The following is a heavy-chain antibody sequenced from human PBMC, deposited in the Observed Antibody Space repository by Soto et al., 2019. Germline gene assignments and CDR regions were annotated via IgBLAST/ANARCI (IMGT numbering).Heavy chain of an antibody. CDR3: ATQGYSSSWYDSMDV. V-gene: IGHV5-51*01. D-gene: IGHD6-13*01. CDR1: GYSFTSYW. Sequence: PGESLKISCKGSGYSFTSYWIGWVRQMPGKGLEWMGIIYPGDSDTRYSPPFQGQVTISADKSISTAYLQWSSLKASDTAMYYCATQGYSSSWYDSMDVWGQGTTVTVSS. J-gene: IGHJ6*02. CDR2: IYPGDSDT.